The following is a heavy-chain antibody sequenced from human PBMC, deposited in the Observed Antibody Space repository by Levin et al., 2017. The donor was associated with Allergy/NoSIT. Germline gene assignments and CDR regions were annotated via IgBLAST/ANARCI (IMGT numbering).Heavy chain of an antibody. D-gene: IGHD3-10*01. CDR3: ARDEYYFDSGSNMGEY. J-gene: IGHJ4*02. Sequence: GESLKISCAASGFTFSTYGMHWVRQAPGKGLEWVAVIRYDGTYRYYGDSVKGRFTVSRDNSESTLFLHMNSLRAEDTAVYYCARDEYYFDSGSNMGEYWGQGTLVTVSS. V-gene: IGHV3-33*01. CDR2: IRYDGTYR. CDR1: GFTFSTYG.